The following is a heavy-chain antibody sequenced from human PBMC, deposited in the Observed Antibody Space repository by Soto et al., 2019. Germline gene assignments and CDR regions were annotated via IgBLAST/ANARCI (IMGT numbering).Heavy chain of an antibody. CDR1: GFKFDDHG. J-gene: IGHJ4*02. CDR3: ARHKTAVIWFGGGMDQ. CDR2: INWNSENI. V-gene: IGHV3-9*01. Sequence: GGSLRLSCIASGFKFDDHGMHWVRQVPGKGLEWLSSINWNSENIGYADSVKGRFTISRDNAVNSVYLHMNSLRPEDTALYYCARHKTAVIWFGGGMDQWGQGTLVTVSS. D-gene: IGHD3-10*01.